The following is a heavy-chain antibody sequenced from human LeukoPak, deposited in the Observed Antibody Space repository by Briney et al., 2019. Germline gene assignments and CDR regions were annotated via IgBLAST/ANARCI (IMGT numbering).Heavy chain of an antibody. V-gene: IGHV1-8*01. Sequence: GASVKVSCKASGYTFTSYDINWVRQATGQGLEWMGWMNPNSGNTGYAQKFQGRVAMTRNTSISTAYMELSSLRSEDTAVYYCARGGVAAADYWYFDLWGRGTLVTVSS. CDR2: MNPNSGNT. CDR3: ARGGVAAADYWYFDL. J-gene: IGHJ2*01. CDR1: GYTFTSYD. D-gene: IGHD6-13*01.